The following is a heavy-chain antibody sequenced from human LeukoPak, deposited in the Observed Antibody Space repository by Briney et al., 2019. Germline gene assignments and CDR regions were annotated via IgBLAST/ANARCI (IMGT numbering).Heavy chain of an antibody. CDR3: ARGRRIAGAGSLVGKDYYMDV. CDR1: GYTFTSYD. D-gene: IGHD6-13*01. Sequence: ASVKVSCKASGYTFTSYDINWVRQATGQGLEWMGWRNPNSGNTGYAQKFQGRVTMTRNTSISTAYMELSSLRSEDTAVYYCARGRRIAGAGSLVGKDYYMDVWGKGTTVTVSS. CDR2: RNPNSGNT. V-gene: IGHV1-8*01. J-gene: IGHJ6*03.